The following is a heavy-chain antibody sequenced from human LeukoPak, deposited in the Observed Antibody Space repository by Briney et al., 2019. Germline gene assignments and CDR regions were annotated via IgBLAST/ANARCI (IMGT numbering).Heavy chain of an antibody. Sequence: PGGSLRLSCVASGFTFNTYWMSWVRQAPGKGLEWVAFIRYDGSNKYYADSVKGRFTISRDNSKNTLYLQMNSLRAEDTAVYYCAKDNIHLSRELLEGGVDYWGQGTLVTVSS. CDR3: AKDNIHLSRELLEGGVDY. CDR2: IRYDGSNK. J-gene: IGHJ4*02. CDR1: GFTFNTYW. V-gene: IGHV3-30*02. D-gene: IGHD1-26*01.